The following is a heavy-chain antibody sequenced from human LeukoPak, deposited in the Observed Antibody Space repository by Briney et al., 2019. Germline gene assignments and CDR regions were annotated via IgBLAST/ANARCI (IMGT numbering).Heavy chain of an antibody. V-gene: IGHV4-31*03. CDR1: GGSISSSSYY. Sequence: SETLSLTCTVSGGSISSSSYYWGWIRQPPGKGLEWIGYIYYSGSTYYNPSLKSRVTISVDTSKNQFSLKLSSVTAADTAVYYCARDQNPRGIDYWGQGTLVTVSS. D-gene: IGHD6-13*01. CDR2: IYYSGST. J-gene: IGHJ4*02. CDR3: ARDQNPRGIDY.